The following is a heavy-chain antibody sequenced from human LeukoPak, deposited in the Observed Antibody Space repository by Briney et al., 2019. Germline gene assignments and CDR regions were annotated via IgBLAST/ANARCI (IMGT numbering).Heavy chain of an antibody. CDR1: GFTFSSYS. CDR3: ARNKVGAIDYYYYGMDV. CDR2: ISSSSSYI. Sequence: GGSLRLSCAASGFTFSSYSMNWVRQAPGKGLEWVSSISSSSSYIYYADSVKGRFTISRDNAKNPLYLQMNSLRAEDTAVYYCARNKVGAIDYYYYGMDVWGQGTTVTVSS. V-gene: IGHV3-21*01. D-gene: IGHD1-26*01. J-gene: IGHJ6*02.